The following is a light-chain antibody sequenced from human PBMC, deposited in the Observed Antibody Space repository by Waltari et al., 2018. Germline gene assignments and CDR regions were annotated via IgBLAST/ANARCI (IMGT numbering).Light chain of an antibody. CDR1: PRVGTS. Sequence: EIVLTQYPGTLSLSPGDSAPLTCRASPRVGTSLAWYQQKPGQAPRLLIYHASVWATGIPDRFSGGGSGTDFSLTISRLEPEDFAVYYCQMYVRLPATFGQGTKVEVK. J-gene: IGKJ1*01. CDR3: QMYVRLPAT. V-gene: IGKV3-20*01. CDR2: HAS.